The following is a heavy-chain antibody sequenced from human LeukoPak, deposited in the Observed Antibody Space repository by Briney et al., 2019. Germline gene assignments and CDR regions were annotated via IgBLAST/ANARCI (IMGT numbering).Heavy chain of an antibody. D-gene: IGHD2-15*01. CDR1: GGSFSGYY. CDR3: ARDKFCSDTGSCNIGLFDF. V-gene: IGHV4-34*01. J-gene: IGHJ4*02. Sequence: SETLSLTCGVFGGSFSGYYWTWLRQPPGKGLEWIGQINHRGSSHYNPSLRRRVTISVDTSKTQFSLKLTSVTAAHTAIYYCARDKFCSDTGSCNIGLFDFWGQGALVTVSS. CDR2: INHRGSS.